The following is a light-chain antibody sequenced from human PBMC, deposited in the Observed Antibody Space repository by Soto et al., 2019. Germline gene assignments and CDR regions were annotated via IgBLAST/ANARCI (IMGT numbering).Light chain of an antibody. CDR1: SSDVGGYNY. J-gene: IGLJ1*01. CDR2: DVS. V-gene: IGLV2-14*01. CDR3: SSYTSSSTPYV. Sequence: LTQPASVSGSPGQSITISCTGTSSDVGGYNYVSWYQQHPGKAPKLMIYDVSNRPSGVSNRFSGSKSGNTASLTISGLQAEDEADYYCSSYTSSSTPYVFGTGTKV.